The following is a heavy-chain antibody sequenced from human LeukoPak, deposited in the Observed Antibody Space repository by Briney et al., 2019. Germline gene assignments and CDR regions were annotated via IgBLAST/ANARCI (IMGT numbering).Heavy chain of an antibody. Sequence: GGSLRLSCAASGFTFSSYGMPWVRQAPGKGLEWVANIKQDGSEKNYVDSVKGRFTISRDNAENSLFLQMNSLRVEDTAVYYCAREWQGGIAAAGTRIEGDYWGQGTLVAVSS. V-gene: IGHV3-7*01. CDR1: GFTFSSYG. CDR3: AREWQGGIAAAGTRIEGDY. D-gene: IGHD6-13*01. J-gene: IGHJ4*02. CDR2: IKQDGSEK.